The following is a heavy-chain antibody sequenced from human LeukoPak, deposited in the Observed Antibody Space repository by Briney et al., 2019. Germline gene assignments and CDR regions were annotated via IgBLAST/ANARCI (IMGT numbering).Heavy chain of an antibody. D-gene: IGHD3-10*01. J-gene: IGHJ3*02. Sequence: GGSLRLSCVASGFTFSTYAIHWVRQAPGKGLEWVAVASKDGNTEYYADSVKGRFTISRDNSKNTLYLQMNSLRAEDTSVYYCARGIQPPKYYGSGSDTFDIWGQGTMVTVSS. CDR3: ARGIQPPKYYGSGSDTFDI. CDR1: GFTFSTYA. V-gene: IGHV3-30*04. CDR2: ASKDGNTE.